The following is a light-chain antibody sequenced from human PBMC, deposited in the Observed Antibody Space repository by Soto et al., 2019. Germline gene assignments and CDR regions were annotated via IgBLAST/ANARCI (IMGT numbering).Light chain of an antibody. J-gene: IGKJ1*01. V-gene: IGKV3-20*01. CDR3: QQFSSTPSWT. Sequence: EIVLTQSPGTLSLSPGERATLSCRASQSVSRSDLAWYQQKPGQAPRLLIYGASSRATGIPDRFSGSGSETDFTLTISRMEPEDFAVYYCQQFSSTPSWTFGQGTKVDIK. CDR2: GAS. CDR1: QSVSRSD.